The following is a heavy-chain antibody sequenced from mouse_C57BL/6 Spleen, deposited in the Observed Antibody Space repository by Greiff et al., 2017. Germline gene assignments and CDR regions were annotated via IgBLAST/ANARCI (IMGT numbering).Heavy chain of an antibody. CDR2: IYPRSGNT. V-gene: IGHV1-81*01. J-gene: IGHJ2*01. D-gene: IGHD2-3*01. Sequence: QVQLQQSGAELARPGASVKLSCKASGYTFTSYGISWVKQSTGQGLEWIGEIYPRSGNTYYNEKFKGKATLTADKSSSTAYMELRSLTSEDSAVYFCARRGDGYNYFDYWGQGTTLTVSS. CDR3: ARRGDGYNYFDY. CDR1: GYTFTSYG.